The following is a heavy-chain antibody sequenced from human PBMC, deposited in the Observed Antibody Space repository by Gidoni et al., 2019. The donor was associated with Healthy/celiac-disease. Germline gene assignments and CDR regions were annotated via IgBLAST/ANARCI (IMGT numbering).Heavy chain of an antibody. Sequence: QVQLVESGGGVVQPGRSLRLSCVASGFPFISYAMHLVRQAPCKGLEWVAVISYDGSNKYYADSVKGRFTISRDNSKNTLYLQMNSLRAEDTAVYYCAKDYSGPGGLPPGDYWGQGTLVTVSS. CDR1: GFPFISYA. V-gene: IGHV3-30*04. CDR2: ISYDGSNK. J-gene: IGHJ4*02. CDR3: AKDYSGPGGLPPGDY. D-gene: IGHD3-10*01.